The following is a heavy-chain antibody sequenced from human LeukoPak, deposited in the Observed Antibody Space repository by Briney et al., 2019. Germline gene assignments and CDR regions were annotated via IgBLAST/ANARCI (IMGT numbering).Heavy chain of an antibody. V-gene: IGHV4-59*08. CDR3: ARLSKRLDSAIFGVVNPGPDYGMDV. CDR2: IYYSGST. J-gene: IGHJ6*02. Sequence: SETLSLTCTVSGGSISSYYWSWIRQPPGKGLEWIGYIYYSGSTNYNPSLKSRVTISVDTSKSQFSLKLSSVTAADTAVYYCARLSKRLDSAIFGVVNPGPDYGMDVWGQGTTVTVSS. CDR1: GGSISSYY. D-gene: IGHD3-3*01.